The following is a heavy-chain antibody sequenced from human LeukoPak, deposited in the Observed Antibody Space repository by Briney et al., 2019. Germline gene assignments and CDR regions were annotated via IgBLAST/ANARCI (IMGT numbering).Heavy chain of an antibody. D-gene: IGHD1-26*01. CDR2: INPNSGGT. J-gene: IGHJ4*02. Sequence: ASVKVSCKASGYTFTGYYMHWVRQAPGQGLEWMGWINPNSGGTNYAQKLQGRVTMTTDTSTSTAYMDLRSLRSDDTAVYYCARGLGGSGSYSLTFDSWGQGTLVTVSS. CDR3: ARGLGGSGSYSLTFDS. CDR1: GYTFTGYY. V-gene: IGHV1-2*02.